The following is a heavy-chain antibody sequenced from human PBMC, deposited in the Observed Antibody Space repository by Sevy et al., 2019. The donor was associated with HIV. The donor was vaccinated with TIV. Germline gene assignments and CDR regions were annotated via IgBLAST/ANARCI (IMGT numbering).Heavy chain of an antibody. D-gene: IGHD4-4*01. Sequence: GGSLRLSCAASGFTFSSYWMSWVRQAPGKGLEWLAFIWHDGSNKYMADSVKGRFTISRDNSKNTLFLQMNSLTVEDTAVYYCARETDNSARWLDPWGQGTLVTVSS. CDR2: IWHDGSNK. CDR1: GFTFSSYW. CDR3: ARETDNSARWLDP. J-gene: IGHJ5*02. V-gene: IGHV3-33*08.